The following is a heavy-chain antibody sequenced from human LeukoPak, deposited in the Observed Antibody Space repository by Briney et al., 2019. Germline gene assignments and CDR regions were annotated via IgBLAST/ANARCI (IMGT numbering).Heavy chain of an antibody. Sequence: SETLSLTCAVYGGSFSGYYWSWIRQPPGKGLEWIGEINHSGSTNYNPSLKSRVTISVDTSKNQFSLKLSSVTAADTAVYYCARGMLLWFGEPPLDYWGQGTLVTVSS. J-gene: IGHJ4*02. CDR2: INHSGST. D-gene: IGHD3-10*01. V-gene: IGHV4-34*01. CDR1: GGSFSGYY. CDR3: ARGMLLWFGEPPLDY.